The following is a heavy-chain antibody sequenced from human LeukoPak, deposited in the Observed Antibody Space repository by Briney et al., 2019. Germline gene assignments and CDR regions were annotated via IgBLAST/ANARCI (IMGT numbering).Heavy chain of an antibody. Sequence: ASVKVSCKASGYTFTSYDTNWVRQATGQGLEWMGWMNPNSGNTGYAQKFQGRVTMTRNTSISTAYMELSSPRSEDTAVYYCARGLFYYDSSGYYSWFDPWGQGTLVTVSS. J-gene: IGHJ5*02. D-gene: IGHD3-22*01. CDR2: MNPNSGNT. CDR3: ARGLFYYDSSGYYSWFDP. V-gene: IGHV1-8*01. CDR1: GYTFTSYD.